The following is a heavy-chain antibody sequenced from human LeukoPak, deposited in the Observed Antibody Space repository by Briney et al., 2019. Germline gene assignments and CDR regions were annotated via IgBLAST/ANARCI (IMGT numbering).Heavy chain of an antibody. J-gene: IGHJ4*02. D-gene: IGHD6-6*01. V-gene: IGHV1-69*01. CDR3: ARGGQLAPFDY. CDR1: VGTFIIYA. CDR2: IIPIFGTA. Sequence: GSSVRVSFKSSVGTFIIYAISWVRQAPGQGLEWMGGIIPIFGTANYAQKFQGRVTITADESTSTAYMELSSLRSEDTAVYYCARGGQLAPFDYWGQGTLVTVSS.